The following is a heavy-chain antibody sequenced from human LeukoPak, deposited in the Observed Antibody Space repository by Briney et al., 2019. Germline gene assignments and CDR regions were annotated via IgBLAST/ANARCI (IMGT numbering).Heavy chain of an antibody. Sequence: SETLSLTCTVSGGSISSYYWSWIRQPPGKGLEWIGYIYYSGSTNYNPSLKSRVTISVDTSKNQFSLKLSSVTAADTAVYYCARRPPVTTVTTHYMDVWGKGTTVTISS. V-gene: IGHV4-59*08. CDR2: IYYSGST. CDR3: ARRPPVTTVTTHYMDV. D-gene: IGHD4-17*01. CDR1: GGSISSYY. J-gene: IGHJ6*03.